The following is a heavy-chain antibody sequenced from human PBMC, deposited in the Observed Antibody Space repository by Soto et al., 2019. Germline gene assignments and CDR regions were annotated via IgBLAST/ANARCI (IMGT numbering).Heavy chain of an antibody. CDR1: GFSFSDHY. D-gene: IGHD1-26*01. CDR2: IRNKANGYTT. V-gene: IGHV3-72*01. Sequence: PGGSLRLSCAASGFSFSDHYMDWVRHAPGKGLEWLGRIRNKANGYTTECAASVRGRISISRDDSKNSLFLQVTDLKIEDTAVYFCAKEATNDQWELLHFDSWGQGNLVTVSS. J-gene: IGHJ4*02. CDR3: AKEATNDQWELLHFDS.